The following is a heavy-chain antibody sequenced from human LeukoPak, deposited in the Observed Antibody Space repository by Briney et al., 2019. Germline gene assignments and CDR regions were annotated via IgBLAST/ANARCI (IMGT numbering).Heavy chain of an antibody. CDR3: AKDPSYSGSYYGSDYFDY. V-gene: IGHV3-23*01. Sequence: GGSLRLSCAASGFTFSSYAMSWVRQAPGKGLEWVSAISGRGGSTYYADSVKGRFTISRDNSENTLYLQMNSLRAEDTAVYYCAKDPSYSGSYYGSDYFDYWGQGTLVTVSS. CDR2: ISGRGGST. J-gene: IGHJ4*02. D-gene: IGHD1-26*01. CDR1: GFTFSSYA.